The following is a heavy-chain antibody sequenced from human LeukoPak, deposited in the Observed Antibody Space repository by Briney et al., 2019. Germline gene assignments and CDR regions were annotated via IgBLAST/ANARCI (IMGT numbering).Heavy chain of an antibody. D-gene: IGHD5-12*01. CDR1: GGTFSSYA. V-gene: IGHV1-69*13. CDR2: IIPIFGTA. Sequence: ASVKVSCKASGGTFSSYAISWVRQAPGQGLEWMGGIIPIFGTANYAQKFQGRVTITADESTSTAYMELSNLRSEDTAVYYCARGRGVATIVVLNPPVYWGQGTLVTVSS. J-gene: IGHJ4*02. CDR3: ARGRGVATIVVLNPPVY.